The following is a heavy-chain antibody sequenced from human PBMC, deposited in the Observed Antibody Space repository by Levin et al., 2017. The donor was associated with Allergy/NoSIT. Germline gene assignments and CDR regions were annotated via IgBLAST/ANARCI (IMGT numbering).Heavy chain of an antibody. D-gene: IGHD3/OR15-3a*01. J-gene: IGHJ4*02. CDR3: ARQGLHDFLTGSNDRYFDY. Sequence: SETLSLTCTVSGGSISTNSYYWGWIRQPPGKGLEWIGSIYYSGRTYYNPSLKSRVTITVDRSKKQFSLNLSSVTAADTAVYYCARQGLHDFLTGSNDRYFDYWGQGTLVTVSS. CDR1: GGSISTNSYY. CDR2: IYYSGRT. V-gene: IGHV4-39*01.